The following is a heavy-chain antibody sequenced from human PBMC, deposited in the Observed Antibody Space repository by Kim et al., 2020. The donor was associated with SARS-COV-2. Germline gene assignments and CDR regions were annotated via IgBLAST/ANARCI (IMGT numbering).Heavy chain of an antibody. CDR1: GFTFSTYW. V-gene: IGHV3-74*01. CDR3: ARSASDYKGFTY. J-gene: IGHJ4*02. Sequence: GGSLRLSCAASGFTFSTYWMHWVRQAPGMRPVWVSRINPDGRTTTYPDSVQGRFTISGDNAKNTLYLDMSSLRADDTAMYYCARSASDYKGFTYWGRGTQVTVSS. CDR2: INPDGRTT. D-gene: IGHD4-17*01.